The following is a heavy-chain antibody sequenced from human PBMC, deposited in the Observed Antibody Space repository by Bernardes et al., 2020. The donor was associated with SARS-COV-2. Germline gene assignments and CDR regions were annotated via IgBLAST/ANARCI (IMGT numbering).Heavy chain of an antibody. V-gene: IGHV3-21*01. CDR3: ARDRWFQGGDAFDI. CDR2: ISSSSSYI. Sequence: GGSLRLSCAASGFIFSSYWMSWVRQAPGKGLEWVSSISSSSSYIYYADSVKGRFTISRDNAKNSLYLQMNSLRAEDTAVYFCARDRWFQGGDAFDIWGQGTMVTVSS. CDR1: GFIFSSYW. J-gene: IGHJ3*02. D-gene: IGHD2-15*01.